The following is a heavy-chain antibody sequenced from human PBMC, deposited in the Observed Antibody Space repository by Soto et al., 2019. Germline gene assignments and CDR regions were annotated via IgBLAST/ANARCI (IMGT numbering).Heavy chain of an antibody. CDR2: ISSGGSTI. CDR3: VRDWNYVDNY. V-gene: IGHV3-48*01. D-gene: IGHD1-7*01. Sequence: GGSLRLSCAVSGFTFSASNMNWVRRAPGKGLEWVSYISSGGSTIYYADSVRGRFTISRDNAKNSLYLQMNSLRAEDSAVYYCVRDWNYVDNYWGQGTLVTVS. CDR1: GFTFSASN. J-gene: IGHJ4*02.